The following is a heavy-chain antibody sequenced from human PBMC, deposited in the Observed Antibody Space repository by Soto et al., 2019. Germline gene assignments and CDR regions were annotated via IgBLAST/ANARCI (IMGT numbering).Heavy chain of an antibody. J-gene: IGHJ5*02. CDR3: ARHRVPIAARPNWFDP. CDR1: GGSISSSSYY. CDR2: IYYSGST. V-gene: IGHV4-39*01. Sequence: SETLSLTCTVSGGSISSSSYYWGWIRQPPGKGLEWIGSIYYSGSTYYNPSLKSRVTISVDTSKNQFSLKLSSVTAADTAVYYCARHRVPIAARPNWFDPWGQGTLVTVSS. D-gene: IGHD6-6*01.